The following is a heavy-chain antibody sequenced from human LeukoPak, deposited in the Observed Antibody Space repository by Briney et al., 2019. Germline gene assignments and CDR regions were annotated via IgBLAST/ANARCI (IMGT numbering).Heavy chain of an antibody. CDR2: ISSSGSTI. CDR1: GFTFSDYY. CDR3: ARALVVPAAMSYYYYYYGMDV. Sequence: GGSLRLSCAASGFTFSDYYMSWIRQAPGKGLEWVSYISSSGSTIYYADSVKGRFTISRDNAKNSLYLQMNSLRAEDTAVYYCARALVVPAAMSYYYYYYGMDVWGQGTTVTVSS. D-gene: IGHD2-2*01. V-gene: IGHV3-11*01. J-gene: IGHJ6*02.